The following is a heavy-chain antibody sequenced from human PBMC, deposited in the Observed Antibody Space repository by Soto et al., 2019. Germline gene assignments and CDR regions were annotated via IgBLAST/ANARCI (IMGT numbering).Heavy chain of an antibody. Sequence: QGQLGESGGGLAKPGGSLRLSCAASGFTFNDYYMSWIRQAPVKWLEWVSYISSSGTTIYYADSVKGRFTISRDNDRHSLVLQMSGLRPEATAGYSCAKGYVWWRYSHSMDVWGHGTTVIVSS. V-gene: IGHV3-11*01. CDR3: AKGYVWWRYSHSMDV. CDR1: GFTFNDYY. D-gene: IGHD3-16*01. J-gene: IGHJ6*02. CDR2: ISSSGTTI.